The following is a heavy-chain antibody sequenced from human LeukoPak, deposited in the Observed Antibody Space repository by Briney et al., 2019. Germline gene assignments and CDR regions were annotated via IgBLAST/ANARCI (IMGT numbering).Heavy chain of an antibody. CDR3: ARIRAVTTPGFWFDP. V-gene: IGHV5-51*01. D-gene: IGHD4-11*01. Sequence: GESLKISCKGSGYSFTSYWIGWVRQMPGKGLEWMGIIYPGDSDTRYSPSFQGQVTISADKSISTAYLQWSSPKASDTAMYYCARIRAVTTPGFWFDPWGQGTLVTVSS. J-gene: IGHJ5*02. CDR1: GYSFTSYW. CDR2: IYPGDSDT.